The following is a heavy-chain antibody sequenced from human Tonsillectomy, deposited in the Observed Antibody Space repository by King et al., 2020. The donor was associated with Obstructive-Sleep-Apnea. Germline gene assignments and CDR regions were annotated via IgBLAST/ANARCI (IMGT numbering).Heavy chain of an antibody. J-gene: IGHJ4*02. CDR2: IDSGGSA. Sequence: VQLVESGGGLVQPGGSLRLSCTVSGFTVSSNYMSWVRQAPGKGLERGSVIDSGGSADYADYVKGRFIISRANSKTNLYLEMNGLRAEDTAVYYCAREPAFLFKGNGYFDYWGQGPLVTVSS. CDR1: GFTVSSNY. V-gene: IGHV3-66*01. D-gene: IGHD3-3*02. CDR3: AREPAFLFKGNGYFDY.